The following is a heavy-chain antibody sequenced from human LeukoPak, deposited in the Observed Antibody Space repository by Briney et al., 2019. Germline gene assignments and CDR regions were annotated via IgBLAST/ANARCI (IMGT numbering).Heavy chain of an antibody. CDR1: GDSISSSGYH. J-gene: IGHJ3*02. V-gene: IGHV4-39*01. CDR3: ARHGHTATVARAFDI. D-gene: IGHD5-18*01. Sequence: SETLSLTCTVSGDSISSSGYHWGWIRQPPGKGLEWIGNIYYSGSAYYNPSLKSRVTISIDSSKTQFSLKLSSVTAADTAVYYCARHGHTATVARAFDIWGQGTMVTVSS. CDR2: IYYSGSA.